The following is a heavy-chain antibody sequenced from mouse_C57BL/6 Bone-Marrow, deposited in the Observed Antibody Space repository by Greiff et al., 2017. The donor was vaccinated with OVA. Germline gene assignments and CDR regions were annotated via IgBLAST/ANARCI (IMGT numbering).Heavy chain of an antibody. D-gene: IGHD2-1*01. Sequence: VQLQQPGAELVMPGASVKLSCKASGYTFTSYWMHWVKQRPGQGLEWIGEIDPSDSYTNYNQKFKGKSTLTVDKSSSTAYMQLSSLTSEDSAVYYCARGYGNYGDYWGQGTTLTVSS. CDR2: IDPSDSYT. CDR1: GYTFTSYW. CDR3: ARGYGNYGDY. V-gene: IGHV1-69*01. J-gene: IGHJ2*01.